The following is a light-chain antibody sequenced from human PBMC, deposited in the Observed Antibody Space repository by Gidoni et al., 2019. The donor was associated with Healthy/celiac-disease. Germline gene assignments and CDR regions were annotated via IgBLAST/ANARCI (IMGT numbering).Light chain of an antibody. CDR1: NLGSKS. CDR2: DDS. Sequence: SSVLTPPPSVSVAPGQTARITCGGNNLGSKSVHWYQQKPGQAPVLVVDDDSDRPSGIPERCSGSNSGKTATLTISRVEAGEEANYYCQGGDSSSDHQVVFGGGTKLTVL. V-gene: IGLV3-21*02. CDR3: QGGDSSSDHQVV. J-gene: IGLJ2*01.